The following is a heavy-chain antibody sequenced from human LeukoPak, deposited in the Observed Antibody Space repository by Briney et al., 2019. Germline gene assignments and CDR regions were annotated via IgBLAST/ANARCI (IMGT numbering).Heavy chain of an antibody. Sequence: SETLSLTCAVYGGSFSGYYWSWLRQPPGKGLEWVGEINHSGSTNYNPSPKSRVTISVDTSKNQFSLKLSSVTAADTAVYYCAREVVAATGWYYYYYYMDVWGKGTTVTVSS. D-gene: IGHD2-15*01. CDR3: AREVVAATGWYYYYYYMDV. J-gene: IGHJ6*03. CDR1: GGSFSGYY. CDR2: INHSGST. V-gene: IGHV4-34*01.